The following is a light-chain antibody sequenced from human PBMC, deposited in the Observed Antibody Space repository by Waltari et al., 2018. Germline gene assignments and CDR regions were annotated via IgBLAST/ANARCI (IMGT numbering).Light chain of an antibody. CDR3: QQRSNWPPT. V-gene: IGKV3-15*01. CDR1: QSVGSN. J-gene: IGKJ1*01. Sequence: LMTQSPPTLSVSPGDRATLSCRASQSVGSNVAWYQQRPGQAPRLLISRASARTTDIPARFSGSGSGTDFTLTISSVESEDVAVYYCQQRSNWPPTFGQGTKVEIK. CDR2: RAS.